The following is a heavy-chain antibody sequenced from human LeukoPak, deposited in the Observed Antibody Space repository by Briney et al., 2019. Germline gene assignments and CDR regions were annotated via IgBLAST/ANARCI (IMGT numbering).Heavy chain of an antibody. D-gene: IGHD6-13*01. CDR3: VRSGSSWWGYYFDY. CDR2: IITILGIA. V-gene: IGHV1-69*04. Sequence: SVKVSCKASGYTLTSYGISWVRQAPGQGLEWMGSIITILGIANYAQKFQGRVTITADKSTSTAYMELSSLRSEDTAVYYCVRSGSSWWGYYFDYWGQGTLVTVSS. CDR1: GYTLTSYG. J-gene: IGHJ4*02.